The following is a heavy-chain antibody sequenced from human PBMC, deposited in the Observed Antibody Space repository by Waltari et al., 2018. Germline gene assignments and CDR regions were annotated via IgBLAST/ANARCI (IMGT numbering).Heavy chain of an antibody. J-gene: IGHJ4*02. D-gene: IGHD4-4*01. CDR2: ISYDGGNK. V-gene: IGHV3-30*14. CDR1: GFTFSSYA. Sequence: QVQLVESGGGVVQPGRSLRLSCAASGFTFSSYAMHWFRQARGKEREGVAVISYDGGNKYYADAVKGRFTNSRDNYKNTLYLQMNSLGAEDTAVYYCARKSGYSNSGGYFDYWGQGTLVTVSS. CDR3: ARKSGYSNSGGYFDY.